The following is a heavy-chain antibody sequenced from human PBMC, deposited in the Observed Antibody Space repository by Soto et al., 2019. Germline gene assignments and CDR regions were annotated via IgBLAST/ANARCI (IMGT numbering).Heavy chain of an antibody. D-gene: IGHD3-16*01. CDR3: VRELSRGWFDP. J-gene: IGHJ5*02. CDR1: NDSINSYY. CDR2: SYFSGGT. V-gene: IGHV4-59*01. Sequence: SETLSLTCTVSNDSINSYYWSWTRQPPGKGLEWIGYSYFSGGTEYNPSLKGRVTISVDRSRNQFSLKLTSVTAADTAVYYCVRELSRGWFDPWGQGTLVTVSS.